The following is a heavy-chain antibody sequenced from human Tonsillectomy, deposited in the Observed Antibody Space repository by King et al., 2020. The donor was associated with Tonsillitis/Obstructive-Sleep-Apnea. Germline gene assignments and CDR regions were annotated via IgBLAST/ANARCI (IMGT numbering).Heavy chain of an antibody. CDR1: GFTFSSYA. J-gene: IGHJ4*02. D-gene: IGHD5-24*01. Sequence: VQLVESGGGLVQPGGSLRLSCAASGFTFSSYAMSWVRQAPGKGLEWVSGISGSGGTTYYADSVKGRFTISRDTSKNTLYLQMNSLRAEDTAVYYCAKGLEMATINPLDYWGQGTLVTVSS. V-gene: IGHV3-23*04. CDR2: ISGSGGTT. CDR3: AKGLEMATINPLDY.